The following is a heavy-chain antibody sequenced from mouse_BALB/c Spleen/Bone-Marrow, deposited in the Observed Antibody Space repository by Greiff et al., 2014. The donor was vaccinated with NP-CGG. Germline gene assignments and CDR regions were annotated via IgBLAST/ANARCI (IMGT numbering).Heavy chain of an antibody. CDR3: AREDGLWYLDV. Sequence: QVQLQQPGAELMKPGASVKISCKATGYTFSSYWIEWVKQRPGHGLEWIGEILPGSGSTNYNEKFKGKATFTADTSSNTAYMQLSSLTSEDSAVYYCAREDGLWYLDVWGAGTTVTVSS. V-gene: IGHV1-9*01. D-gene: IGHD1-1*01. CDR2: ILPGSGST. CDR1: GYTFSSYW. J-gene: IGHJ1*01.